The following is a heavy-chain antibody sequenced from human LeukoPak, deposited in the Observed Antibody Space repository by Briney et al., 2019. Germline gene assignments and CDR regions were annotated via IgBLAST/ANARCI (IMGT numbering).Heavy chain of an antibody. CDR2: LFYSGST. D-gene: IGHD4-23*01. CDR3: ARGPTVVYGMDV. Sequence: ASETLSLTCTVSGGSISSSSYYWGWIRQPPGKGLEWIVSLFYSGSTYYDPSLKSRVTISVDTSKNQFSLKLSSVTAADTAVYYCARGPTVVYGMDVWDQGTTVTVSS. J-gene: IGHJ6*02. CDR1: GGSISSSSYY. V-gene: IGHV4-39*07.